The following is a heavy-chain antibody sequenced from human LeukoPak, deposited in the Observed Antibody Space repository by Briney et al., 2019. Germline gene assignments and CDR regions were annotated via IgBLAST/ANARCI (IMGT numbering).Heavy chain of an antibody. D-gene: IGHD6-19*01. CDR1: GFTFSSYW. V-gene: IGHV3-23*01. CDR3: AKRQHPSSGYYFDY. J-gene: IGHJ4*02. CDR2: ISGSGGST. Sequence: GGSLRLSCAASGFTFSSYWMSWVRQAPGKGLEWVSAISGSGGSTYYADSVKGRFTISRDNSKNTLYLQMNSLRAEDTAVYYCAKRQHPSSGYYFDYWGQGTLVTVSS.